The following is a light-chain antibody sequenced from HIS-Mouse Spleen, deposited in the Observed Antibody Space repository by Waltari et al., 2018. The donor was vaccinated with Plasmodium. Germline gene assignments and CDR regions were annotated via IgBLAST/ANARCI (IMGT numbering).Light chain of an antibody. CDR3: QQYYSYPLT. Sequence: AIRMTQPPSSFPASTGYRVTLTCRASQGISSYLAWYQQKPGKAPKLLIYAASTLQSGVPSRFSGSGSGTDFTLTISCLQSEDFATYYCQQYYSYPLTFGGGTKVEIK. CDR1: QGISSY. CDR2: AAS. V-gene: IGKV1-8*01. J-gene: IGKJ4*01.